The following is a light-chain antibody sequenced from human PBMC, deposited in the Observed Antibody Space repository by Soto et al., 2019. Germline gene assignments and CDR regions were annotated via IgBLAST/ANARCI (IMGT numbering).Light chain of an antibody. J-gene: IGKJ1*01. V-gene: IGKV1-33*01. CDR1: QDISNY. CDR2: DAS. Sequence: DIQMTQSPSSLSASVGDRVTITCQARQDISNYLNWYQQKPGKATTLLIYDASNLETGVSSSFSESGSRTDFTFTISSLQPEEIAKYYCQQYDNLPWTCGQGIEMEIK. CDR3: QQYDNLPWT.